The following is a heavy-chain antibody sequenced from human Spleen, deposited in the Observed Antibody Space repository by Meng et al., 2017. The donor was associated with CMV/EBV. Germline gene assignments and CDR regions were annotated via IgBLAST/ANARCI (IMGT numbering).Heavy chain of an antibody. CDR3: ARDHNWFHYFDY. CDR2: IYYSGST. J-gene: IGHJ4*02. V-gene: IGHV4-30-4*08. Sequence: QVHLQESGPGLVKPSQTLSLTGTVSGGSISSGDYYWSWIRQPPGKGLEWIGYIYYSGSTYYNPSLKSRVTISVDTSKNQFSLKLSSVTAADTAVYYCARDHNWFHYFDYWGQGTLVTVSS. CDR1: GGSISSGDYY. D-gene: IGHD1-20*01.